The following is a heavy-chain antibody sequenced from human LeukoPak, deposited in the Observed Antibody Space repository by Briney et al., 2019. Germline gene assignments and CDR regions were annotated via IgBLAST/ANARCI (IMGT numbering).Heavy chain of an antibody. J-gene: IGHJ5*02. CDR3: ATPPGWAVAGEGS. Sequence: GGSLRLSCAASGFTFSGFAMSWVRQAPGKGLEWVSAIGGSGENTYYADSAKGRFTISRDNSKNALYPQMNSLRAVDTAIYYCATPPGWAVAGEGSWGQGTLVTVSS. D-gene: IGHD6-19*01. V-gene: IGHV3-23*01. CDR1: GFTFSGFA. CDR2: IGGSGENT.